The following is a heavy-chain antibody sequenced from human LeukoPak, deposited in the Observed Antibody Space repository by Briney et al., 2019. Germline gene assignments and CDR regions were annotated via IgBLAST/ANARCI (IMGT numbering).Heavy chain of an antibody. CDR1: GLTFSDYA. CDR2: ITSGFTP. Sequence: PGGSLSLSCAASGLTFSDYAMSLFRQAPGKGLEWVSGITSGFTPHYADSVKGRFTISRDNSKNTFHLQLNSLRAEDTAVYYCAKDYSESRVADVFFEYWGQGTLVTVSS. D-gene: IGHD2-15*01. J-gene: IGHJ4*02. CDR3: AKDYSESRVADVFFEY. V-gene: IGHV3-23*01.